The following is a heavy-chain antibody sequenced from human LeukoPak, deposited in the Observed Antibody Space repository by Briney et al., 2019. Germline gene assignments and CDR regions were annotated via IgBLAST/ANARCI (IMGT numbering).Heavy chain of an antibody. CDR2: TSGSGSNT. J-gene: IGHJ4*02. V-gene: IGHV3-23*01. Sequence: GGSLRLSCAASGFTFSSYAMSWVRQVPGKGLEWVSATSGSGSNTYYADSVKGRFTISRDNSKNTLYLQMSSLRAEDTAVYYCAKDMTAVTQSPDFDYWGQGTLVAVSS. D-gene: IGHD4-17*01. CDR3: AKDMTAVTQSPDFDY. CDR1: GFTFSSYA.